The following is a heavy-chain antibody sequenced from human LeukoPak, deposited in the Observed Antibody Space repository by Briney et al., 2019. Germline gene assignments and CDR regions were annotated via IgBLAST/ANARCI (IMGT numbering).Heavy chain of an antibody. Sequence: GGSLRLSCAASGFTFSSYWMSWVRQAPGKGLEWVANIKQDGSEKYYVDSVKGRFTISRDNAKNSLYMQMNSLRAEDTAVYYCARDYYYGSGTKAGYYMDVWCKGATVTVAS. J-gene: IGHJ6*03. CDR2: IKQDGSEK. D-gene: IGHD3-10*01. CDR3: ARDYYYGSGTKAGYYMDV. V-gene: IGHV3-7*01. CDR1: GFTFSSYW.